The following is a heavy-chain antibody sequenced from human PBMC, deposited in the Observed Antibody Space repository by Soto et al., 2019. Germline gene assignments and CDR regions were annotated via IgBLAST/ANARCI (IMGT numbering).Heavy chain of an antibody. V-gene: IGHV4-59*01. D-gene: IGHD3-10*01. J-gene: IGHJ5*02. CDR2: IYFTGST. CDR3: ARGVGPRSSGTFDAYFDP. Sequence: PSETLSLTCTVSNGSIINYYWSWIRQSPGKGLEWIGYIYFTGSTNYNPSLNNRVSMSIDMSKNQFSLRLRSLTAADTAVYYCARGVGPRSSGTFDAYFDPWGQGTLVTVSS. CDR1: NGSIINYY.